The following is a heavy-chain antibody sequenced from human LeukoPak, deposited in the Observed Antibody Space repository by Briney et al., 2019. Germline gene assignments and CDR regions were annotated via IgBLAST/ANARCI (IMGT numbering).Heavy chain of an antibody. CDR2: INPNSGGT. J-gene: IGHJ6*02. V-gene: IGHV1-2*02. D-gene: IGHD2-2*01. Sequence: ASVKVSCKASGYTFIGYYMHWVRQGPGQGLEWMGWINPNSGGTNYAQKFQGRVTMTRDTSISTAYMDLSRLRSDDTAVYYCAAAVVPAARRGGHYGMDVWGQGNPGHRLL. CDR1: GYTFIGYY. CDR3: AAAVVPAARRGGHYGMDV.